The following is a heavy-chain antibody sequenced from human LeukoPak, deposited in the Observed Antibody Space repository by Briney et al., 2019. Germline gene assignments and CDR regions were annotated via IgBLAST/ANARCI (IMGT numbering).Heavy chain of an antibody. V-gene: IGHV2-5*01. CDR3: AHANYCGSGSYVSAQGYFDY. CDR1: GFSLSTSGVG. CDR2: IYWNDDK. D-gene: IGHD3-10*01. J-gene: IGHJ4*02. Sequence: SGPTLVNPTQTLTLTCTFSGFSLSTSGVGVGWIRQPPGKALEWLALIYWNDDKRYSPSLKSRLTITKDTSKNQVVLTMTNMDPVDTATYYCAHANYCGSGSYVSAQGYFDYWGQGTLVTVSS.